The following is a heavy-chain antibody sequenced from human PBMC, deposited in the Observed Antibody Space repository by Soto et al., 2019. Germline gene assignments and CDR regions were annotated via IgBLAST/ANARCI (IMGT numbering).Heavy chain of an antibody. CDR2: IRSKANSYAT. CDR3: TRHGDYDFWSGYNWFDP. Sequence: GGSLKLSCAASGFTFSGSAMHWVHQASGKGLEWVGRIRSKANSYATAYAASVKGRFTISRDDSKNTAYLQMNSLKTEDTAVYYCTRHGDYDFWSGYNWFDPWGQGTLVTVSS. D-gene: IGHD3-3*01. V-gene: IGHV3-73*01. J-gene: IGHJ5*02. CDR1: GFTFSGSA.